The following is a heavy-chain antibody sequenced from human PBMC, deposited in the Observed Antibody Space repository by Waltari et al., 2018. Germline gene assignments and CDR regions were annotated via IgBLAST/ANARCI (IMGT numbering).Heavy chain of an antibody. Sequence: QVQLQESGPGLVRPSGTLSLTCAVSGGSISRDNWWSWVRQPPGKGLEWIGEIYHDGSARYNPSLSGRVTISVDKSENQFSLELSSVTAADTAVYYCTENGYYSLDGWGQGTTVTVSS. CDR2: IYHDGSA. V-gene: IGHV4-4*02. CDR3: TENGYYSLDG. J-gene: IGHJ6*02. CDR1: GGSISRDNW.